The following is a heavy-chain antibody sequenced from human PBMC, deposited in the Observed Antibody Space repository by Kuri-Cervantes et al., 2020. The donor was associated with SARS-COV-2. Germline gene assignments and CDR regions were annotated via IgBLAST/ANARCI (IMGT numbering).Heavy chain of an antibody. J-gene: IGHJ6*03. V-gene: IGHV3-7*04. CDR3: ARVAGKGPIYYYYMDV. CDR1: GFTFSSYW. D-gene: IGHD3-10*01. Sequence: GGSLRLSCAASGFTFSSYWMSWVRQAPGKGLEWVANIKQDGSEKYYVDSVKGRFTISRDNAKNSLFLQMNSLRVEDTAVYYCARVAGKGPIYYYYMDVWGKGTTVTVSS. CDR2: IKQDGSEK.